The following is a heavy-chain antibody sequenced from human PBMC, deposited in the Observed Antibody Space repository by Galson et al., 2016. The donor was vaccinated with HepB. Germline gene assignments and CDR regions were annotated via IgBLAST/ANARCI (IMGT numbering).Heavy chain of an antibody. CDR2: ISGSGGIT. V-gene: IGHV3-23*01. CDR3: ARAILGFCRSTICYAKKYYFDY. J-gene: IGHJ4*02. Sequence: SLRLSCAASGFTFSSYAMSWVRQPPGKGLEWVSGISGSGGITYYADSVKGRFTISRDNSKNTLYLQMDSLRAEDTAAYYCARAILGFCRSTICYAKKYYFDYWGQGTLVTVSS. CDR1: GFTFSSYA. D-gene: IGHD2-2*01.